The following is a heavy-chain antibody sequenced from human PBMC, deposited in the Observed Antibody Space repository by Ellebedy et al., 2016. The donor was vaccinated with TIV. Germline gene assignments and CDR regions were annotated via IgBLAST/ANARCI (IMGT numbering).Heavy chain of an antibody. CDR1: GSTVSSHY. CDR2: IYKSGYT. D-gene: IGHD2/OR15-2a*01. V-gene: IGHV3-66*01. Sequence: GESLKISCAASGSTVSSHYMNWVRQAPGKGLEWVSVIYKSGYTYYADSVKGRFTISRDNSKNTLYLQMNSLRAEDTAVYYCARGYLLRNGSDPWGQGTLVTVAS. CDR3: ARGYLLRNGSDP. J-gene: IGHJ5*02.